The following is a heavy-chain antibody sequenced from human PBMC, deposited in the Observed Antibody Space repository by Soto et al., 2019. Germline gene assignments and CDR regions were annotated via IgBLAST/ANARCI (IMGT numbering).Heavy chain of an antibody. V-gene: IGHV4-4*07. CDR3: ASDPTYYDFWSGYSSYYYGMDV. Sequence: SETLSLTCTVSGGSISSYYCSWIRQPAGKGLEWIGRICTSGSTNYNPSLKSRVTMSVDTSKNQFSLKLSSVTAADTAVYYCASDPTYYDFWSGYSSYYYGMDVWGQGTTVTVSS. J-gene: IGHJ6*02. CDR1: GGSISSYY. CDR2: ICTSGST. D-gene: IGHD3-3*01.